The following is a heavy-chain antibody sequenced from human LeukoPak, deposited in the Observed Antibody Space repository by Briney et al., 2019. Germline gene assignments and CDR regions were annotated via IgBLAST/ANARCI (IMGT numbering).Heavy chain of an antibody. V-gene: IGHV1-2*02. D-gene: IGHD3-22*01. CDR2: INPNSGGT. CDR1: GYTFTGYY. J-gene: IGHJ4*02. Sequence: ASVKVSCKASGYTFTGYYMHWVRQAPGQGLEWMGWINPNSGGTNYAQKFQGRVTMTRDTSISTAYMELSRPRSDDTAVYYCAEDHYDSSGFFDYWGQGTLVTVSS. CDR3: AEDHYDSSGFFDY.